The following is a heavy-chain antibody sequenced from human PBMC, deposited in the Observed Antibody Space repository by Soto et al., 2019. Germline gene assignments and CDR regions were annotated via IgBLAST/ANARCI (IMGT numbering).Heavy chain of an antibody. CDR2: KSYDGSNK. D-gene: IGHD1-26*01. CDR3: ARDYIVGALGY. CDR1: GFTFSSYA. Sequence: GGSLRLSCAASGFTFSSYAMHWVRQAPGKGLEWVAVKSYDGSNKYYADSVKGRFTISRDNSKNTLYLQMNSLRAEDTAVYYCARDYIVGALGYWGQGTLVTVSS. J-gene: IGHJ4*02. V-gene: IGHV3-30-3*01.